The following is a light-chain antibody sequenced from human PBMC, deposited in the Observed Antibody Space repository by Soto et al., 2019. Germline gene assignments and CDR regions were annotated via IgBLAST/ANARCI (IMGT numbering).Light chain of an antibody. Sequence: DIPMTQSPSSLSASVGDRVTITCRASQAISSYLAWFQQKPGKAPKSLIYAASNLQSGVPSKFSGSGSGTDFTLIISSLQPEDFATYYCQQYNSYPYTFGQGTKLEIK. CDR3: QQYNSYPYT. CDR2: AAS. CDR1: QAISSY. J-gene: IGKJ2*01. V-gene: IGKV1-16*02.